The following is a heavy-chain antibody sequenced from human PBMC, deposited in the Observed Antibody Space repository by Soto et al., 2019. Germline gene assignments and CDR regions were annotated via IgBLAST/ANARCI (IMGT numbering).Heavy chain of an antibody. CDR2: IIPIFGTA. Sequence: SVKVSCKASGGTFSSYAISWVRQAPGQGLEWMGGIIPIFGTANYAQKCQGRVTITADESTSTAYMELSSLRSEDTAVYYCARDLVYTSLYYFDYWGQGTLVTVSS. CDR3: ARDLVYTSLYYFDY. J-gene: IGHJ4*02. D-gene: IGHD2-2*01. V-gene: IGHV1-69*13. CDR1: GGTFSSYA.